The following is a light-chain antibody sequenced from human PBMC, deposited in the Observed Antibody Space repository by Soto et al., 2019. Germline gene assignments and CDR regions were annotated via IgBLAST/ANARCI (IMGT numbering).Light chain of an antibody. CDR2: GAS. V-gene: IGKV3-15*01. Sequence: VVMTQSPATLSVSPGESATLSCRASQTISSNLAWYQQKPGQAPRLLIYGASARATVIPARFSGSGSGPEFTLTISSLQSEDFAVYYCQQYNNWPLTLGGGTRVEIK. J-gene: IGKJ4*01. CDR3: QQYNNWPLT. CDR1: QTISSN.